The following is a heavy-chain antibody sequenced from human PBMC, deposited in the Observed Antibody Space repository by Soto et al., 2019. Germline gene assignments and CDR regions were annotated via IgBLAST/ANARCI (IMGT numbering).Heavy chain of an antibody. Sequence: QVQLVESGGGLVKPGGSLRLSCAASGFTFSGYYMSWIRQAPGKGLECISYISSSGDRTKYADSVKGRFTISRDNGKKSLYLQMNSLRAEDTAVYYCVIKTSYHFDNWGQGTLVTVSS. CDR2: ISSSGDRT. D-gene: IGHD2-2*01. CDR1: GFTFSGYY. CDR3: VIKTSYHFDN. J-gene: IGHJ4*02. V-gene: IGHV3-11*05.